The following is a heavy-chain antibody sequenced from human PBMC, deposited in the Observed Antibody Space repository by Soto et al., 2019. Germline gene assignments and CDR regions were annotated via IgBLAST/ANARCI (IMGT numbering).Heavy chain of an antibody. CDR3: ARLGGYYQAFDS. J-gene: IGHJ4*01. D-gene: IGHD3-22*01. V-gene: IGHV4-59*08. Sequence: ETLSLACNVSKSPVRDFYWGGFRQPPGQGLEWVGYIYYTGTTTYNPSLRSRVDISIDASKSQFSLDLRSVTAADTAVYYCARLGGYYQAFDSWGHGALATVSS. CDR1: KSPVRDFY. CDR2: IYYTGTT.